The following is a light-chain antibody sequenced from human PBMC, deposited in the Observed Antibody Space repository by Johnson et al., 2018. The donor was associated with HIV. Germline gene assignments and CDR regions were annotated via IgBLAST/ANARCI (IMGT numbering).Light chain of an antibody. CDR3: GTWDSSLSVYV. J-gene: IGLJ1*01. V-gene: IGLV1-51*01. CDR2: DNH. CDR1: SSNIGNNY. Sequence: QSVLTQPPSVSAAPGQKVNISCSGSSSNIGNNYVSWYQQLPGTAPKVLIYDNHKRPSGIPDRVSGSNSGTSATLGITGLQTGDEADYYCGTWDSSLSVYVFGTGTKVTVL.